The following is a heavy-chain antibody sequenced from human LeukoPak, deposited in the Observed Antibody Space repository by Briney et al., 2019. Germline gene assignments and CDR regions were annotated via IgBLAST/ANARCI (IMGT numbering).Heavy chain of an antibody. CDR3: ARVAASSGSLDAFDI. V-gene: IGHV3-13*01. D-gene: IGHD5-12*01. Sequence: GGSLRLSCAASGFTFSSYDMHWVRQAPGKGLEWVSAIGTAGDTYYPGSVKGRFTISRENAKNSLYLQMNSLRAGDTAVYYCARVAASSGSLDAFDIWGQGTMVTVSS. CDR2: IGTAGDT. CDR1: GFTFSSYD. J-gene: IGHJ3*02.